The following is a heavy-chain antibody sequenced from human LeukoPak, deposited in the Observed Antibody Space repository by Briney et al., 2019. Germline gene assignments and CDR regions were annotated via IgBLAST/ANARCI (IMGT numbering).Heavy chain of an antibody. J-gene: IGHJ6*03. CDR2: IPYDGSNE. D-gene: IGHD6-13*01. V-gene: IGHV3-30*02. Sequence: GGSLRLSCAASGFTFSNYGMHWVRQAPGKGLEGVAFIPYDGSNEYYADSVKGRFTISRDNSKNTLYLEMNSLRAEDTAMYYCAKDRGIAAAYYFMDVWGKGTTVTVSS. CDR3: AKDRGIAAAYYFMDV. CDR1: GFTFSNYG.